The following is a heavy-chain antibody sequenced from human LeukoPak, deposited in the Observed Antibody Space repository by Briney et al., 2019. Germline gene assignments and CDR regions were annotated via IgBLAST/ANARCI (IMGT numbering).Heavy chain of an antibody. CDR1: GGSISSGGYY. J-gene: IGHJ5*02. CDR2: IYHSGST. D-gene: IGHD2-2*01. CDR3: ARDGGYCSSTSCYRDWFDP. V-gene: IGHV4-30-2*01. Sequence: SETLSLTCTVSGGSISSGGYYWSWIRRPPGKGLEWIGYIYHSGSTYYNPSLKSRVTISVDRSKNQFSQKLSSVTAADTAVYYCARDGGYCSSTSCYRDWFDPWGQGTLVTVSS.